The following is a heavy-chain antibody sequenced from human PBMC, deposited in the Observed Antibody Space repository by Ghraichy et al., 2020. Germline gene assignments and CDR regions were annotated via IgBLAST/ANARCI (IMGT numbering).Heavy chain of an antibody. D-gene: IGHD6-13*01. CDR3: ARDTLAAAGTPPDFDY. Sequence: GGSLRLSCAASGFTFSDYYMSWIRQAPGKGLEWVSYISSSGSTIYYADSVKGRFTISRDNAKNSLYLQMNSLRAEDTAVYYCARDTLAAAGTPPDFDYWGQGTLVTVSS. V-gene: IGHV3-11*01. CDR2: ISSSGSTI. CDR1: GFTFSDYY. J-gene: IGHJ4*02.